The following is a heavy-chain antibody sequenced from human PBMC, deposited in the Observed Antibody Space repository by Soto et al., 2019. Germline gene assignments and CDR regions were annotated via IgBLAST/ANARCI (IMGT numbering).Heavy chain of an antibody. CDR1: GFTFSSYA. CDR3: AKDGVRRGVIRG. CDR2: LSGSGSST. J-gene: IGHJ4*02. Sequence: GGSLRLSCAASGFTFSSYAMSWVRQAPGKGLKWVSALSGSGSSTYYADSVKGRFTISRDNSKNTLYLQMNSLRVEFMAVYYCAKDGVRRGVIRGWGQGTLVTVSS. D-gene: IGHD3-10*01. V-gene: IGHV3-23*01.